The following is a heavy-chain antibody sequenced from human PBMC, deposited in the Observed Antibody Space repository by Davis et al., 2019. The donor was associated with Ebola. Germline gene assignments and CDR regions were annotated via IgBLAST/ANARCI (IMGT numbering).Heavy chain of an antibody. Sequence: GGSLRLSCAASAFTFSNYWMTWVRQAPGKGLEWVVNIKQDGTEKYYVDSVKGRFTISRDNAKNSLYLQMNSLRAEDTAVYYCARDKGTFYSESSGYYDYWGQGILVTVSS. CDR1: AFTFSNYW. CDR2: IKQDGTEK. V-gene: IGHV3-7*01. D-gene: IGHD3-22*01. CDR3: ARDKGTFYSESSGYYDY. J-gene: IGHJ4*02.